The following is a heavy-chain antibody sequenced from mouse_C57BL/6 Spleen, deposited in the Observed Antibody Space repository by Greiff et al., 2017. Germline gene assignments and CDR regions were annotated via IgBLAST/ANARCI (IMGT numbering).Heavy chain of an antibody. D-gene: IGHD2-5*01. CDR1: GYTFTGYW. J-gene: IGHJ3*01. Sequence: QVQLQQSGAELMKPGASVKLSCKATGYTFTGYWIEWVKQRPGHGLEWIGEILPGSGSTNYNEKFKGKATFTADTSSNTAYMQRSSLTTEDSVIYYCASDDSNYVRFAYWGQGTLVTVSA. CDR2: ILPGSGST. V-gene: IGHV1-9*01. CDR3: ASDDSNYVRFAY.